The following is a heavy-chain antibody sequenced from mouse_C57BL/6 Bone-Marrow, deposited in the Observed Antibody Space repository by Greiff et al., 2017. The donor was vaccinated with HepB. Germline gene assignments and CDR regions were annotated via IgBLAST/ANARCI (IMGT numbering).Heavy chain of an antibody. CDR2: INPSSGYT. V-gene: IGHV1-7*01. CDR3: ARGPYYYGSSYFDY. D-gene: IGHD1-1*01. J-gene: IGHJ2*01. Sequence: VQLQQSGAELAKPGASVKLSCKASGYTFTSYWMHWVKQRPGQGLEWIGYINPSSGYTKYNQKFKDKATLTADKSYSTAYMQLSSLTYEDSAVYYCARGPYYYGSSYFDYWGQGTTLTVSS. CDR1: GYTFTSYW.